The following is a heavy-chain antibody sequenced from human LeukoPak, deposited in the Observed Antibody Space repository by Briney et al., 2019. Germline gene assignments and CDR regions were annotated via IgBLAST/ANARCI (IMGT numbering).Heavy chain of an antibody. Sequence: SETLSLTCAVSGGSISSSNWWSWVRRPPGKGREWIGEIYHSGSTNYNPSLKSRVTISVDKSKNQFSLKLSSVTAADTAVYYCARDSEYYYGSGSFNWFDPWGQGTLVTVSS. CDR3: ARDSEYYYGSGSFNWFDP. CDR1: GGSISSSNW. CDR2: IYHSGST. D-gene: IGHD3-10*01. J-gene: IGHJ5*02. V-gene: IGHV4-4*02.